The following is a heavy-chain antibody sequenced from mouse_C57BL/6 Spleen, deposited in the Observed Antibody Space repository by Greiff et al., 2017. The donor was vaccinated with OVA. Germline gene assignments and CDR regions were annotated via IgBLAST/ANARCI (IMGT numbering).Heavy chain of an antibody. V-gene: IGHV1-47*01. J-gene: IGHJ4*01. CDR1: GYTFTTYP. D-gene: IGHD1-1*01. CDR2: FHPYNDDT. CDR3: ARGHYYGSSYYAMDY. Sequence: VKLQQSGAELVKPGASVKMSCKASGYTFTTYPIEWMKQNHGKSLEWIGNFHPYNDDTKYNEKFKGKATLTVEKSSSTVYLELSRLTSDDSAVYYCARGHYYGSSYYAMDYWGQGTSVTVSS.